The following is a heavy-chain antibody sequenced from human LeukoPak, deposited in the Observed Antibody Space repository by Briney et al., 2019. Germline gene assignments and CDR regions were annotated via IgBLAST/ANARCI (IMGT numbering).Heavy chain of an antibody. D-gene: IGHD3-22*01. Sequence: ASVRVSCKASGYTFTSYGITWVRQAPGQGLEWMGWISVYTGNTNYAQKLQGRVTMTTDTSTTTAYMELKSLRSDDTAVYYCARPLFTSGYPIYYWGQRTLVTVSS. CDR1: GYTFTSYG. CDR2: ISVYTGNT. V-gene: IGHV1-18*01. J-gene: IGHJ4*02. CDR3: ARPLFTSGYPIYY.